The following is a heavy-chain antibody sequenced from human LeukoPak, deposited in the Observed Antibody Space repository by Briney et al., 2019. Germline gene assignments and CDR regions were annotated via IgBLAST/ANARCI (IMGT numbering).Heavy chain of an antibody. CDR3: ARQEGCDFQSGFCPLDY. V-gene: IGHV5-51*01. CDR2: IYPGDSDT. Sequence: GESLKISCKGSGYSFTSYWIAWVRQMPGKGLEWMGIIYPGDSDTIYSPSFQGHVTLSVDKSTSTACLQWSSLRASDTAIYFCARQEGCDFQSGFCPLDYWGQGTLVTVSS. D-gene: IGHD3-3*01. CDR1: GYSFTSYW. J-gene: IGHJ4*02.